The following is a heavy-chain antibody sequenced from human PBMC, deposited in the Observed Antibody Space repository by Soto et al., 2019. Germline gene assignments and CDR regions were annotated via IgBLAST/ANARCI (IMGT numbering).Heavy chain of an antibody. Sequence: GGSLRLSCAASGFTFSSYGMHWVRQAPGKGLEWVAVIWYDGSNKYYADSVKGRFTISRDNSKNTLYLQMNSLRAEDTAVYYCASLPGAVAAQQYRDAFDIWGQGTMVTVSS. CDR1: GFTFSSYG. CDR2: IWYDGSNK. D-gene: IGHD6-19*01. J-gene: IGHJ3*02. V-gene: IGHV3-33*01. CDR3: ASLPGAVAAQQYRDAFDI.